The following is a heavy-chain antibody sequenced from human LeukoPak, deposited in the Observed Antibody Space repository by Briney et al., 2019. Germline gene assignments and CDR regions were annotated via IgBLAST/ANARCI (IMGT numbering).Heavy chain of an antibody. J-gene: IGHJ4*02. V-gene: IGHV3-23*01. Sequence: GGSLRLSCAASGFTFNKYAMSWVRQAPGKGLEWASTMTADGDATYYADSVKGRFTISRDNSKNTLSLEMNSLTVDDTAVYFCAKPHLFGVVMRFDYWGQGTLVAVSS. CDR3: AKPHLFGVVMRFDY. CDR2: MTADGDAT. CDR1: GFTFNKYA. D-gene: IGHD3-3*01.